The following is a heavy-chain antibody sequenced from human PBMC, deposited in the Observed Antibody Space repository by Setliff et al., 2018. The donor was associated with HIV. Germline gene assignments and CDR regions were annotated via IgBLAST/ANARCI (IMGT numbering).Heavy chain of an antibody. CDR3: ARCVTYYNFWSGYWGYYYYMDV. D-gene: IGHD3-3*01. Sequence: SETLSLTCTVSGGSIWNYYWSWIRQPPGKGLEWIGTIYYSGSTYYNPSLKSRVTISTDTSKNQFSLKVRSVTAADTAVYYCARCVTYYNFWSGYWGYYYYMDVWGKGTTVTVSS. J-gene: IGHJ6*03. CDR2: IYYSGST. V-gene: IGHV4-39*01. CDR1: GGSIWNYY.